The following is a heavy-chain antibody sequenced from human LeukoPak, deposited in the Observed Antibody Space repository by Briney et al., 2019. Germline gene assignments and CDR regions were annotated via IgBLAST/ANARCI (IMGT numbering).Heavy chain of an antibody. Sequence: ASVKVSCKASGYTFTGYYMHWVRQAPGQGLEWMAWIDPNSGGTNYAQKFQGRVTMTRDTSIGTAYMELRRLRSDDMAMYYCARDVGSGGAFAFDIWGQGTMVTVSS. CDR3: ARDVGSGGAFAFDI. V-gene: IGHV1-2*02. CDR1: GYTFTGYY. D-gene: IGHD2-15*01. J-gene: IGHJ3*02. CDR2: IDPNSGGT.